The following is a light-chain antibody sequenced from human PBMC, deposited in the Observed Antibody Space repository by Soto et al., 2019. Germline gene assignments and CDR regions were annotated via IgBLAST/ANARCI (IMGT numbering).Light chain of an antibody. CDR2: KAS. CDR3: EQYNSYPSA. J-gene: IGKJ1*01. V-gene: IGKV1-5*03. CDR1: QSISSW. Sequence: DIQMTQSPSNLSASVEDRVTITSRASQSISSWLAWYQQKPGKAPKLLIYKASSLESGVPSRFSGSGSGTEFTLTIRSRQPYYFATYYCEQYNSYPSAFGQGGQVDI.